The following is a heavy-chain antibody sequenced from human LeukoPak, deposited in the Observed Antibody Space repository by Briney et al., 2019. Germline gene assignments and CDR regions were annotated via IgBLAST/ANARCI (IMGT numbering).Heavy chain of an antibody. V-gene: IGHV1-69*06. CDR2: IIPIFGTA. CDR1: GGTFSSYA. J-gene: IGHJ4*02. CDR3: ASITIFGVVISDY. D-gene: IGHD3-3*01. Sequence: SVKVSCKASGGTFSSYAISWVRQAPGEGLEWMGRIIPIFGTANYAQEFEGRVTITADKSTSTAYMELSSLRSEDTAVYYCASITIFGVVISDYWGQGTLVTVSS.